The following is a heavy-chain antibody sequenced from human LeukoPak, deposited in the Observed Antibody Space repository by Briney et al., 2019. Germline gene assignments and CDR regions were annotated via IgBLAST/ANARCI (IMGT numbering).Heavy chain of an antibody. D-gene: IGHD1-1*01. CDR3: TTGGSYFFDY. V-gene: IGHV3-74*01. CDR1: GFTFSTYW. CDR2: IDGEGSGT. Sequence: PGGSLRLSCAASGFTFSTYWMHWVRQAPGKGLGWVSRIDGEGSGTKYTDSVKGRFTISRDNAKNTVYLQMNSLRAEDTAVYYCTTGGSYFFDYWGQGTLVTVSS. J-gene: IGHJ4*02.